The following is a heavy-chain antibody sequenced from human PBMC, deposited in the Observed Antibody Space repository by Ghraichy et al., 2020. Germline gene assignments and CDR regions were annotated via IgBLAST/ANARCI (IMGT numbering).Heavy chain of an antibody. Sequence: GGSLRLSCAASGFTFSSYALHWVRQAPGKGLEWVAFISYDGSNKYYPDSVKGRFTISRDNSKNTLYLQVNSLRAEDTAMYYCARDGKGCSSTSCYSDCWGQGTLVTVSS. CDR1: GFTFSSYA. CDR3: ARDGKGCSSTSCYSDC. V-gene: IGHV3-30*04. CDR2: ISYDGSNK. D-gene: IGHD2-2*02. J-gene: IGHJ4*02.